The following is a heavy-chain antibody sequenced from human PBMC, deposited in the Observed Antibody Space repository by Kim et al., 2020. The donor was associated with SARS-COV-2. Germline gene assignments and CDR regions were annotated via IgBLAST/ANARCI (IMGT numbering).Heavy chain of an antibody. CDR1: GFTFSSYW. V-gene: IGHV3-7*01. D-gene: IGHD5-18*01. CDR3: ARDSLYSYGYKLCY. Sequence: GGSLRLSCAASGFTFSSYWMSWVRQAPGKGLEWVANIKQDGSEKYYVDSVKGRFTISRDNAKNSLYLQMNSLRAEDTAVYYCARDSLYSYGYKLCYWGQGTLVTVSS. CDR2: IKQDGSEK. J-gene: IGHJ4*02.